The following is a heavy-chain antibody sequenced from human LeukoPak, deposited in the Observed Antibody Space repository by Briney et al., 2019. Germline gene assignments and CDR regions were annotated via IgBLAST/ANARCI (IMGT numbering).Heavy chain of an antibody. CDR1: GFTFSSYS. CDR3: ALELVGEYFQH. J-gene: IGHJ1*01. Sequence: GGSLRLSCAASGFTFSSYSMNWVRQAPGKGLEWVSSISSSSSYIYYADSVKARFTISRDNAKNSLYLQMNSLRAEDTAVYYCALELVGEYFQHWGQGTLVTVSS. CDR2: ISSSSSYI. V-gene: IGHV3-21*01. D-gene: IGHD1-26*01.